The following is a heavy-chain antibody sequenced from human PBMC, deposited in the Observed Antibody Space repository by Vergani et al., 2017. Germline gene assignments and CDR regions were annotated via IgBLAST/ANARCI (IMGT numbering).Heavy chain of an antibody. CDR1: GGTFSSYT. CDR3: ARVVTGGDAFDI. CDR2: IIPILGIA. Sequence: QVQLVQSGAEVKKPGSSVKVSCKASGGTFSSYTISWVRQAPGQGLEWMGRIIPILGIANYAQKFKGRVTITADKSTRTAYMELSRLRSEDTAVYYCARVVTGGDAFDIWGQGTMVTVSS. V-gene: IGHV1-69*02. J-gene: IGHJ3*02. D-gene: IGHD7-27*01.